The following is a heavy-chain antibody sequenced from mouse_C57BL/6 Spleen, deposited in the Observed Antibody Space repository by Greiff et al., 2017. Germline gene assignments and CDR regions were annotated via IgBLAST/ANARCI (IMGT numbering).Heavy chain of an antibody. CDR1: GYTFPSYG. D-gene: IGHD1-1*01. J-gene: IGHJ1*03. Sequence: VQLQQSGAELARPGASVKLSCKASGYTFPSYGISRVKQRTGQGLEWIGEIYPRSGNTYYNEKFKGKATLTADKSSSTAYMELRSLTSEDSAVYFCARGGDLLLRTGYFDVWGTGTTVTVSS. CDR2: IYPRSGNT. CDR3: ARGGDLLLRTGYFDV. V-gene: IGHV1-81*01.